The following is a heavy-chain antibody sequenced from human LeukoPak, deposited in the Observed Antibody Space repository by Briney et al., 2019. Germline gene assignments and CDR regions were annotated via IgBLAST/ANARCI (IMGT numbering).Heavy chain of an antibody. Sequence: GALLLSCAASGFTFSHYGMTWVRQAPGRGLEWVSNIKQDGGEKLYVDSVKGRFTISRDNAKNSLFLQMNSLRVEDTAVYFCARDRYYYNYEAFVWGRGAQVIVSS. CDR3: ARDRYYYNYEAFV. J-gene: IGHJ2*01. CDR1: GFTFSHYG. CDR2: IKQDGGEK. D-gene: IGHD3-10*01. V-gene: IGHV3-7*01.